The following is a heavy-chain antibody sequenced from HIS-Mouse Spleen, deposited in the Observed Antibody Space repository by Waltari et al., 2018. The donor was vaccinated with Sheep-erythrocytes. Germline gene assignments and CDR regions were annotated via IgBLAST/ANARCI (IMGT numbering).Heavy chain of an antibody. CDR1: GYRFTSYW. J-gene: IGHJ3*02. Sequence: EVQLVQSGAEVKTPGESLKISCKGSGYRFTSYWNWWVRQMPGKGLEWMGIIYPGDSDTRYSPSFQGQVTISADKSISTAYLQWSSLKASDTAMCYCARRTYYDFWSGYYTDAFDIWGQGTMVTVSS. D-gene: IGHD3-3*01. CDR2: IYPGDSDT. CDR3: ARRTYYDFWSGYYTDAFDI. V-gene: IGHV5-51*03.